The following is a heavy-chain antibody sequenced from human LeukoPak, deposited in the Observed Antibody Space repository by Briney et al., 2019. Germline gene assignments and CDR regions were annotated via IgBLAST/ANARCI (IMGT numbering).Heavy chain of an antibody. J-gene: IGHJ4*02. CDR3: ARVGAFGGEFDS. D-gene: IGHD3-16*01. V-gene: IGHV4-61*08. CDR1: GGSISSGDYY. Sequence: PSETLSLTCTVSGGSISSGDYYWSWIRQPPGKGLEWIGYIYYSGSTNYNPSLKSRVTILVDTSKNQFSLTLSSVTAADTAVYYCARVGAFGGEFDSWGQGTLVTVSS. CDR2: IYYSGST.